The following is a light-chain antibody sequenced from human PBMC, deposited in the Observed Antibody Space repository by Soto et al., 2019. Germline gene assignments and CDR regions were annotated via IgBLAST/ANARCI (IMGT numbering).Light chain of an antibody. J-gene: IGKJ4*01. CDR2: GAS. Sequence: EIVMTQSPVTLSVSPGERSTLSCISSQTIHISLAWYQQKPGQPPRLLIYGASTRATGVPARFSGSGSGTEFTLTISSLQSEDFAVYYCQQYDNWPPITFGGGTKVDI. V-gene: IGKV3-15*01. CDR1: QTIHIS. CDR3: QQYDNWPPIT.